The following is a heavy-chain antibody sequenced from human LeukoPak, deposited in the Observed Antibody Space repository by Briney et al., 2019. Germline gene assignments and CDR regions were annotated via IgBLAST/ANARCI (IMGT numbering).Heavy chain of an antibody. Sequence: GGSLRLSCAASGFTFSSYGMHWVRQAPGKGLEWVAFIRYDGSNKYYADSVKGRFTISRDNSKNTLYLQMNSLRAEDTAVYYCAKDQTDDFWSGYPSPWGQGTLVTVSS. D-gene: IGHD3-3*01. CDR3: AKDQTDDFWSGYPSP. J-gene: IGHJ5*02. CDR1: GFTFSSYG. CDR2: IRYDGSNK. V-gene: IGHV3-30*02.